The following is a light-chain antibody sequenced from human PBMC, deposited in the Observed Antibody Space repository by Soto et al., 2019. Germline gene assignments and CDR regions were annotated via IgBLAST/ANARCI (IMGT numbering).Light chain of an antibody. J-gene: IGKJ3*01. CDR2: GAS. CDR1: QSISSN. V-gene: IGKV3-15*01. CDR3: QQYNNWPFT. Sequence: EIVMTQSPATLSVSPGERATLSCRASQSISSNLAWYQQKPGQATRLLIYGASTRATGIPASCSGSGSGTEFTLTISSLQSEDFAVYYCQQYNNWPFTFGPGTKVDIK.